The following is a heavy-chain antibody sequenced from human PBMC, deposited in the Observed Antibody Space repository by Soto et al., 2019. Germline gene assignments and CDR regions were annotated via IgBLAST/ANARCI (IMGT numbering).Heavy chain of an antibody. V-gene: IGHV3-23*01. J-gene: IGHJ6*02. CDR1: GFTFSSYA. D-gene: IGHD3-22*01. CDR3: ARGPDYYDSSGDLDV. Sequence: PGGSLRLSCAASGFTFSSYAMSWVRQAPGKGLEWVSAISSSSGSTYYVDSVKGRFTISRDNAKNTLYLQMNSLRAEDTAVYYCARGPDYYDSSGDLDVWGQGTTVTVSS. CDR2: ISSSSGST.